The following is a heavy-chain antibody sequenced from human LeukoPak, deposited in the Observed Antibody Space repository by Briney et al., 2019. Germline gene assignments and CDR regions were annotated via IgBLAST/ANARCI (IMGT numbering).Heavy chain of an antibody. D-gene: IGHD1-14*01. J-gene: IGHJ4*02. CDR2: IHTSGST. V-gene: IGHV4-61*09. CDR1: GASISSTSYC. Sequence: SETLSLTCTVSGASISSTSYCWGWIRQPAGKGLEWIGHIHTSGSTNYNPSLKSRVTISVDTSKNQFSLKLSSVTAADTAVYYCARARRGGVDYWGQGTLVTVSS. CDR3: ARARRGGVDY.